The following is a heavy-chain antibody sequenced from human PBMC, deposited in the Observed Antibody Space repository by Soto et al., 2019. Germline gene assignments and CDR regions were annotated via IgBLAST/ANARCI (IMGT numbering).Heavy chain of an antibody. CDR3: ARAGVDYYYYYMDV. V-gene: IGHV3-33*01. CDR2: IWYDGSNK. D-gene: IGHD2-15*01. CDR1: GFTFSSYG. J-gene: IGHJ6*03. Sequence: GGSLRLSCAASGFTFSSYGMHWVRQAPGKGLEWVAVIWYDGSNKYYADSVKGRFTISRDNSKNTLYLQMNSLRAEDTAVYYCARAGVDYYYYYMDVWGKGTTVTVSS.